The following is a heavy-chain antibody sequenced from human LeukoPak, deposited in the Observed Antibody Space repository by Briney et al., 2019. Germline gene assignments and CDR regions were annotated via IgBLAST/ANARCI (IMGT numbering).Heavy chain of an antibody. Sequence: ETLSLTCTVSSGSISSYYWSWIRQPPGKGLEWIGYIHYSGSTNYNPSLKSRVTISVDTSKHQFSLKLSSVTAADTAVYYCARHEKLGQFDYWGQGTLVTVSS. V-gene: IGHV4-59*08. D-gene: IGHD3-10*01. CDR2: IHYSGST. CDR3: ARHEKLGQFDY. J-gene: IGHJ4*02. CDR1: SGSISSYY.